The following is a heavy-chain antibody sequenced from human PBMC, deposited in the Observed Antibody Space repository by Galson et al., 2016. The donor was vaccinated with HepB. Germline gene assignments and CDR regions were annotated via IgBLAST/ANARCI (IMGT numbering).Heavy chain of an antibody. V-gene: IGHV4-39*01. Sequence: LSLTCTVSGGSISSSSYYWGWIRQPPGKGLEWIGSIYYSGSTYYNSSLKSRVTISVDTSKNQFSLKLSSVTAADTAVYYCARRSYYDFWSGFWFDYWGQGPLLTGSS. CDR3: ARRSYYDFWSGFWFDY. CDR1: GGSISSSSYY. D-gene: IGHD3-3*01. CDR2: IYYSGST. J-gene: IGHJ4*02.